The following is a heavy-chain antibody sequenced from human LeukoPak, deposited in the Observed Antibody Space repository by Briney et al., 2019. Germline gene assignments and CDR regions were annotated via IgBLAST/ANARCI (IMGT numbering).Heavy chain of an antibody. D-gene: IGHD3-10*01. CDR2: INTKSGGA. Sequence: ASVTVSCKASGYRFTDYWIQWVRQAPGQGLEWMGWINTKSGGAIYAQKFQGRVTMTRDTSVTTSYMDLSRLTSDDTAVYYCARGGSFHQFDIWGQGTMVIVST. J-gene: IGHJ3*02. CDR3: ARGGSFHQFDI. CDR1: GYRFTDYW. V-gene: IGHV1-2*02.